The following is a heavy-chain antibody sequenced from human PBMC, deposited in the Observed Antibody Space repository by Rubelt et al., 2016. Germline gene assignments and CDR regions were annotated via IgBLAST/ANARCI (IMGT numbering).Heavy chain of an antibody. CDR3: ARALTRTLTTDPYHFDY. CDR1: GYTFTSYY. D-gene: IGHD4-17*01. Sequence: QVQLVQSGAEVKKPGASVKVSCKASGYTFTSYYMHWVRQAPGQGLEWMGIINPSGGSTSYAQKFQGRVTWTRDTSTSTVYMGLSSLRAEDTAVYYCARALTRTLTTDPYHFDYWGQGTLVTVSS. CDR2: INPSGGST. V-gene: IGHV1-46*01. J-gene: IGHJ4*02.